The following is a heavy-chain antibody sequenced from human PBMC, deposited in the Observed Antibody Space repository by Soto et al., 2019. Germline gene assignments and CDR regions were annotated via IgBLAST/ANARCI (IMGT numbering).Heavy chain of an antibody. CDR2: IYHIGSP. D-gene: IGHD3-22*01. Sequence: SETLSLRWTVSGGAIYIVGYYWTWIRKHPGRGLEWTGYIYHIGSPYYNPSLENRVTISLDTSKNQFSLNLTSVTAADTAIYYCVRDRALDSSGHWFDTWGQGTLVTVSS. V-gene: IGHV4-31*02. CDR1: GGAIYIVGYY. J-gene: IGHJ5*02. CDR3: VRDRALDSSGHWFDT.